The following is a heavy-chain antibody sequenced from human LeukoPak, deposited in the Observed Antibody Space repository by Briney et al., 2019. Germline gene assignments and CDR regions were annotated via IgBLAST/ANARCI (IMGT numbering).Heavy chain of an antibody. J-gene: IGHJ4*02. CDR1: GGSISPYY. CDR3: ARDRVSWHYFDY. V-gene: IGHV4-4*07. Sequence: SETLSLTCTVSGGSISPYYWSFIRQPAGQGLEWIGRISTSGSSKHNPSLESRVTMSVDTSKNQFSLKVTSLTAADTAMYYCARDRVSWHYFDYWGQGTLLSVSS. D-gene: IGHD5/OR15-5a*01. CDR2: ISTSGSS.